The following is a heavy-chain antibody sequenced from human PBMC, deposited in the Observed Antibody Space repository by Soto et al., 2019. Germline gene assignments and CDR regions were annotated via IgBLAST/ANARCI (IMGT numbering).Heavy chain of an antibody. CDR2: ISGYNGDT. V-gene: IGHV1-18*01. CDR3: AKNGHPPYYYYGMDV. Sequence: EASVKVSCKASGYTLTSYDINWVRQATGQGFEWMGWISGYNGDTSNAQNFQDRVTMTIDRSTTTAYLELRSLTSDDTAVYYCAKNGHPPYYYYGMDVWGQGTTVTV. J-gene: IGHJ6*02. CDR1: GYTLTSYD. D-gene: IGHD2-8*01.